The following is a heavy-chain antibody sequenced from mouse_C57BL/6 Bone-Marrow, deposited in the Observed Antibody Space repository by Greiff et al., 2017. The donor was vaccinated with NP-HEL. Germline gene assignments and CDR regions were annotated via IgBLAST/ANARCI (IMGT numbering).Heavy chain of an antibody. V-gene: IGHV1-54*01. CDR3: ARRGGFAY. CDR2: INPGSGGT. CDR1: GYAFTNYL. Sequence: QVQLQQSGAELVRPGTSVKVSCKASGYAFTNYLIEWVKQRPGQGLEWIGVINPGSGGTNYNEKFKGMATLTADKSSSTAYMQLSSLTSEDSAVYFCARRGGFAYWGQGTLVTVSA. J-gene: IGHJ3*01.